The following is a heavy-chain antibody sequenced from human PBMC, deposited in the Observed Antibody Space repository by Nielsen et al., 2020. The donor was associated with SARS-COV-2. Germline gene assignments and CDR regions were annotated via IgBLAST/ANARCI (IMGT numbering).Heavy chain of an antibody. V-gene: IGHV2-70*11. CDR2: IDWDDDK. D-gene: IGHD2-15*01. CDR3: ARTSLSSGGSPRYDY. Sequence: TLSLTCTVSGGSVSSGSYYWSWIRQPPGKALEWLARIDWDDDKYYSTSLKTRLTISKDTSKNQVVLTMTNMDPVDTATYYCARTSLSSGGSPRYDYWGQGTLVTVSS. J-gene: IGHJ4*02. CDR1: GGSVSSGSYY.